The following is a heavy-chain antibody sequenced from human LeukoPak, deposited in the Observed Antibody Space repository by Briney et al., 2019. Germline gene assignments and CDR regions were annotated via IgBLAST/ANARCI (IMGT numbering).Heavy chain of an antibody. D-gene: IGHD2-2*01. V-gene: IGHV1-69*13. J-gene: IGHJ4*02. Sequence: GASVKVSCKASGGTFSSFAISWVQQAPGQGLEWMGGIFPIFGTANYAQKFQGRVTITADESTSTAYMELSSLRSEDTAVYYCAREVRGCSSTSCYAYFDYWGQGTLVTVSS. CDR2: IFPIFGTA. CDR3: AREVRGCSSTSCYAYFDY. CDR1: GGTFSSFA.